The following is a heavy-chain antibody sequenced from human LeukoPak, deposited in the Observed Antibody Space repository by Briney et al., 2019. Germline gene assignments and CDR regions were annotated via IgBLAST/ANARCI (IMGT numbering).Heavy chain of an antibody. J-gene: IGHJ3*01. CDR1: GFTFSSYS. Sequence: PGGSLRLSCAASGFTFSSYSMNWVRQAPGKGLEWVSSISSSSSSIYYTDSVKGRFTISRDNAKNSLYLQMNSLRAEDTAVYYCARDKRPITHAFDLWGRGTMVTVSS. CDR3: ARDKRPITHAFDL. CDR2: ISSSSSSI. V-gene: IGHV3-21*01. D-gene: IGHD3-10*01.